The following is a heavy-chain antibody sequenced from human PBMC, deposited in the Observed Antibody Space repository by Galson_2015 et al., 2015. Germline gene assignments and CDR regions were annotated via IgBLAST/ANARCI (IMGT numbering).Heavy chain of an antibody. J-gene: IGHJ6*02. CDR3: ARGWGGLGYYDSNGYYYECLVGPDGLAVDV. V-gene: IGHV1-46*01. CDR2: INPSGGTT. Sequence: CTASGYTFTTYYMHWVRQAPGQGLEWMGIINPSGGTTSYAQKFQGRVTLTTDTSTTTVSMDLSSLRSDDTAVYYCARGWGGLGYYDSNGYYYECLVGPDGLAVDVWGQGTTVTV. D-gene: IGHD3-22*01. CDR1: GYTFTTYY.